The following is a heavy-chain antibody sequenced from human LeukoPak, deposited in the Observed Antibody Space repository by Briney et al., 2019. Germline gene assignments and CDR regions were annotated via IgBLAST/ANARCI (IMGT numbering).Heavy chain of an antibody. D-gene: IGHD5-12*01. Sequence: SETLSLTCTVSGGSISTYYWGWIRQPPGKGLEWIGSLYSSGSTYYNPSLKSRVTISVDTSKNQFSLKLSSVTAADTAVYYCARSGSGYLRYYFDYWGQGTLVTVSS. J-gene: IGHJ4*02. CDR2: LYSSGST. V-gene: IGHV4-39*07. CDR3: ARSGSGYLRYYFDY. CDR1: GGSISTYY.